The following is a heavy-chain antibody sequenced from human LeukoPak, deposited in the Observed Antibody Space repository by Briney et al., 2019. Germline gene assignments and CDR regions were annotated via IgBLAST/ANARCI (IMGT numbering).Heavy chain of an antibody. D-gene: IGHD5-12*01. CDR1: GGSISSYY. CDR3: AKGSGYEAQYYYYYMDV. J-gene: IGHJ6*03. Sequence: PSETLSLTCTVSGGSISSYYWSWVRQAPGKGLEWLSVISGGSSGSTYYADSVTGRFTVSRDNSKNTLYLHVNSLRPEDTAVYYCAKGSGYEAQYYYYYMDVWGKGTTVTISS. CDR2: ISGGSSGST. V-gene: IGHV3-23*01.